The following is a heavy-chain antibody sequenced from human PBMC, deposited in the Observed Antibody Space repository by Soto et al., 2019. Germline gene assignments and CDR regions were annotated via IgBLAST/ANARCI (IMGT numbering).Heavy chain of an antibody. Sequence: QVQLQESGPGLVKPSGTLSLTCGVSGVSISSYKWWSWVRQPPGKGLEWIGEIYHGGTTNYNPSLKSRVTILVDKSKNQFSLKLTSETAADTAVYYCARADPPTEIGGYPDPFDCWGQGTLVTVSS. J-gene: IGHJ4*02. V-gene: IGHV4-4*02. CDR2: IYHGGTT. CDR3: ARADPPTEIGGYPDPFDC. D-gene: IGHD2-15*01. CDR1: GVSISSYKW.